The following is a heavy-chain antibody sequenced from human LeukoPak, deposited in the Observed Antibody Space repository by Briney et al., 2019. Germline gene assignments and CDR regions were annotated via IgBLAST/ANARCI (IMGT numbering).Heavy chain of an antibody. Sequence: GGSLRLSCAASGFTVSSNYMSWVRQAPGKGLEWVCGITRNGGSTGYADSVKGRFTISRDNAKNSVYLQMNSLRAEDTALYYCVRSFTMFQHWGQGTLVTVSS. V-gene: IGHV3-20*04. D-gene: IGHD2-2*01. J-gene: IGHJ1*01. CDR2: ITRNGGST. CDR3: VRSFTMFQH. CDR1: GFTVSSNY.